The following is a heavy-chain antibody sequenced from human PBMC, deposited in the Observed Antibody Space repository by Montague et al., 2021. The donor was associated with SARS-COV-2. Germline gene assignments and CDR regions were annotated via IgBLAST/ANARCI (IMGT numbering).Heavy chain of an antibody. J-gene: IGHJ4*02. CDR2: ISYDGSNK. CDR1: GFTFSSYA. Sequence: SLRLSYAASGFTFSSYAMHWVRQAPGKGLEWVAVISYDGSNKYYADSVKGRFTISRDNSKNTLYLQMNSLRAEDTAVYYCARDSVLIVATIGTLGFDYWGQGTLVTVSS. CDR3: ARDSVLIVATIGTLGFDY. D-gene: IGHD5-12*01. V-gene: IGHV3-30*04.